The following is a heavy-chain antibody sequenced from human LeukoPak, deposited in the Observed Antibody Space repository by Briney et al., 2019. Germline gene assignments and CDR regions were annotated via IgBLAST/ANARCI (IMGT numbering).Heavy chain of an antibody. D-gene: IGHD4-17*01. J-gene: IGHJ4*02. CDR1: GFTFSSYA. CDR2: ISGSGGST. V-gene: IGHV3-23*01. Sequence: PGGSLRLSCAASGFTFSSYAMSWVRQAPGKGLEWVSAISGSGGSTYYADSVKGRFTISRDNSKNTLYLQMNSLRAEDTAVYYCAKGSHDYGDYEKIKWGQGTLVTVSS. CDR3: AKGSHDYGDYEKIK.